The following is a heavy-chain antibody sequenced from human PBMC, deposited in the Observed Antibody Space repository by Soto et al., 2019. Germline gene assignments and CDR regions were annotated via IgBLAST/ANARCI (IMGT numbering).Heavy chain of an antibody. Sequence: ASVKVSCKVSGYTLTELSMHWVRQAPGKGLEWMGGFDPEDGETIYAQKFQGRVTMTEDTSTDTAYMELSSLRSEDTAVYYCATGLYYGSGSYYVYYYYYMDVWGKGTTVTVS. D-gene: IGHD3-10*01. CDR3: ATGLYYGSGSYYVYYYYYMDV. J-gene: IGHJ6*03. CDR2: FDPEDGET. CDR1: GYTLTELS. V-gene: IGHV1-24*01.